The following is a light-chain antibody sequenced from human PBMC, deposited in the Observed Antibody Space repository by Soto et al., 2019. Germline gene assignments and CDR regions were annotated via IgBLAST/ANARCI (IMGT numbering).Light chain of an antibody. CDR2: EVT. CDR1: SSDVGGYNY. CDR3: SSYARSTFYV. J-gene: IGLJ1*01. Sequence: QSVLTQPPSASGSPGQSVTISCTGTSSDVGGYNYVSWFQQHPGKAPKLMIYEVTKRPSGVPDRFSGSKSGNTASLTVSGLQAEDEADYYCSSYARSTFYVFGTGTKV. V-gene: IGLV2-8*01.